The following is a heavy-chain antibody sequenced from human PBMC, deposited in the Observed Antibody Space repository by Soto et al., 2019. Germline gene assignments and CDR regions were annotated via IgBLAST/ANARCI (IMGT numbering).Heavy chain of an antibody. D-gene: IGHD1-26*01. Sequence: SVRVSGKASGITFTSSAVQWVRQARGQRLEWIGWIVVGSGNTNYAQKFQERVTITRDMSTSTAYMELSSLRSEDTAVYYCAADTGIVGAPGAFDIWGQGTMVTVSS. J-gene: IGHJ3*02. CDR2: IVVGSGNT. CDR3: AADTGIVGAPGAFDI. V-gene: IGHV1-58*01. CDR1: GITFTSSA.